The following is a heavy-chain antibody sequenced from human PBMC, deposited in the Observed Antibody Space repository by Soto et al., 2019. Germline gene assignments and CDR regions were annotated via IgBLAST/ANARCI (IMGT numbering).Heavy chain of an antibody. D-gene: IGHD3-22*01. V-gene: IGHV3-15*01. CDR3: TTAPSGYYDSSGNYGVDY. CDR2: IKSKTDGGTT. J-gene: IGHJ4*02. CDR1: GFTFSSYG. Sequence: GSLRLSCAASGFTFSSYGMHWVRQAPGKGLEWVGRIKSKTDGGTTDYAAPVKGRFTISRDDSKNTLYLQMNSLKTEDTAVYYCTTAPSGYYDSSGNYGVDYWGQGTLVTVSS.